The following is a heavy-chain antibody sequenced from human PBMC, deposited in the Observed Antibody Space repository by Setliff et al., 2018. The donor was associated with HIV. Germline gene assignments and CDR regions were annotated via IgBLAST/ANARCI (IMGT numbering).Heavy chain of an antibody. CDR1: GGSIMTGDW. CDR3: ARGGAFWSGYYGFDY. Sequence: SETLSLTCAVSGGSIMTGDWWSWVRQSPGKGLEWIGEISHSGSTNYNPSLRSRVTISVDTSSNQFSLKLTSVTAADTAVYYCARGGAFWSGYYGFDYWGQGTLVTVSS. CDR2: ISHSGST. V-gene: IGHV4-4*02. D-gene: IGHD3-3*01. J-gene: IGHJ4*02.